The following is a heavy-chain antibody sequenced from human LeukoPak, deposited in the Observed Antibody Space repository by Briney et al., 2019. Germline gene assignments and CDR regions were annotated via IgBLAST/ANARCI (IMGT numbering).Heavy chain of an antibody. V-gene: IGHV1-8*01. CDR1: GYTFTSYD. CDR3: ARVGIAVAPRFDP. J-gene: IGHJ5*02. D-gene: IGHD6-19*01. Sequence: ASVKVSCKASGYTFTSYDINWLRQATGQGLEWMGWMNPNSGNTGYAQKFQGRVTMTRNTSISTAYMELSSLRSEDTAVYYCARVGIAVAPRFDPWGQGTLVTVSS. CDR2: MNPNSGNT.